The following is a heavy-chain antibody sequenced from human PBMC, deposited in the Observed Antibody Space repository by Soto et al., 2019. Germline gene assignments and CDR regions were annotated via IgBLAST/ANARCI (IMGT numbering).Heavy chain of an antibody. CDR1: GFTVSSNY. V-gene: IGHV3-53*01. D-gene: IGHD1-26*01. J-gene: IGHJ4*02. Sequence: PGGSLRLSCAASGFTVSSNYMSWVRQAPGKGLEWVSVIYSGGSTYYADSVKGRFTISRDNSKNTLYLQMSSLRAEDTAVYYCARECLHSGSPKGSYYFDYWGQGTLVTVSS. CDR3: ARECLHSGSPKGSYYFDY. CDR2: IYSGGST.